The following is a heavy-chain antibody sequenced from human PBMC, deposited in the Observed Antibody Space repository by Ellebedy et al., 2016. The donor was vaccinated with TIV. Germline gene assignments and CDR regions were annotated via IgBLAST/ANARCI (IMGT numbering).Heavy chain of an antibody. D-gene: IGHD1-20*01. CDR1: GSTFTNYA. J-gene: IGHJ4*02. V-gene: IGHV3-23*01. Sequence: GESLKISCAASGSTFTNYAMSWVRQAPGKGLEWVSDLSTSGGHTYYADSVKGRFTVSRDNPKNTLYLQMNSRRAEETAVYYCARNPYNWNGPFDYWGQGTLVTVSS. CDR2: LSTSGGHT. CDR3: ARNPYNWNGPFDY.